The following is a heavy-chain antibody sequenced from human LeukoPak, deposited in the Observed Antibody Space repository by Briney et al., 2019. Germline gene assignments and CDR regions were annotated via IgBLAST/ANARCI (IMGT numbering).Heavy chain of an antibody. V-gene: IGHV1-2*06. CDR1: GYLFTGYY. J-gene: IGHJ4*02. D-gene: IGHD3-22*01. CDR2: INPNSGGT. Sequence: ASVKVSCKASGYLFTGYYMHWVRQAPGQGLEWMGRINPNSGGTNYAQNFQGRVTMTRDTSISTAYMELSRLRSDDTAVYYCARDYQYYYDSIGYYSYWGQGTLVTVSS. CDR3: ARDYQYYYDSIGYYSY.